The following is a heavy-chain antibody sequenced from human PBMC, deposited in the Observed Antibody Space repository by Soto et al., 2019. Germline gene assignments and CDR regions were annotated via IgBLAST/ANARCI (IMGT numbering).Heavy chain of an antibody. V-gene: IGHV3-21*01. Sequence: LRLSCAASRFTFSIYSMAWVRQAPGKGLEWLSSISYSSDYIYYADSVKGRFTISRDNAKNSLYLQMNSLRAEDTAVYYCARSPGRDGYNHFEYWGQGILVTVSS. CDR2: ISYSSDYI. CDR3: ARSPGRDGYNHFEY. CDR1: RFTFSIYS. D-gene: IGHD5-12*01. J-gene: IGHJ4*02.